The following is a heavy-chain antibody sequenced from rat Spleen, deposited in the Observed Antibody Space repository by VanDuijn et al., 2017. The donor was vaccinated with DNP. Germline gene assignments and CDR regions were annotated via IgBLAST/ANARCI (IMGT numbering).Heavy chain of an antibody. CDR2: ISYDGSST. J-gene: IGHJ4*01. CDR3: TRVGDYHDGGDGDVLDA. D-gene: IGHD1-12*02. CDR1: AFTFSNYG. Sequence: EVQLVETGGGLVQPGRSLKLSCVASAFTFSNYGMAWVRQAPTKGLEWVATISYDGSSTYYRDSVKGRFPISRDDAKNTLSLQMNSLRSEDTATYYCTRVGDYHDGGDGDVLDAWGQGTSVTVSS. V-gene: IGHV5-29*01.